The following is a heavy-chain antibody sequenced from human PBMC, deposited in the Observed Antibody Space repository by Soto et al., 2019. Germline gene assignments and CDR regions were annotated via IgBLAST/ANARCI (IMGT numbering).Heavy chain of an antibody. Sequence: PSETLSLTCTVSGGSISTYYWSWIRQAPGRGLEWIGYVYYSGSTNSNPSLKSRVTVSVDTSKNQFSLKLSSVTAADTAVYYCARDGGTYYGNFDSWGQGTLVTVSS. CDR3: ARDGGTYYGNFDS. CDR2: VYYSGST. CDR1: GGSISTYY. V-gene: IGHV4-59*01. J-gene: IGHJ4*02. D-gene: IGHD1-26*01.